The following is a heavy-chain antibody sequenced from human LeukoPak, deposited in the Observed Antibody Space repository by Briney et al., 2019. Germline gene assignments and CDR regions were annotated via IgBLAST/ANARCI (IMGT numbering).Heavy chain of an antibody. CDR2: ISAYNGNT. V-gene: IGHV1-18*01. D-gene: IGHD2-2*02. CDR3: AREGYCSSTSCYRTEYFQH. J-gene: IGHJ1*01. CDR1: GYTFTSYG. Sequence: ASVKVSCKASGYTFTSYGISWVRQAPGQGLEWMGWISAYNGNTNYAQKLQGRVTMTTDTSTSTAYMELRSLRSDDTAVYYCAREGYCSSTSCYRTEYFQHWGQGTLVTVSS.